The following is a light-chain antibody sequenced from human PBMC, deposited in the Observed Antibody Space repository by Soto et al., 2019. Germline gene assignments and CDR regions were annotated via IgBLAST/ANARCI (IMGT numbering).Light chain of an antibody. V-gene: IGLV2-8*01. CDR1: SSDVGGYNY. CDR2: EVS. J-gene: IGLJ2*01. CDR3: SSYAGSNNLV. Sequence: SALTKPPSASVFPEQSVTISCTGTSSDVGGYNYVSWYQQHPGKAPKLMIYEVSKRPSGVPDRFSGSKSGNTASLTVSGLQAEDEADYYCSSYAGSNNLVFGGGTKVTVL.